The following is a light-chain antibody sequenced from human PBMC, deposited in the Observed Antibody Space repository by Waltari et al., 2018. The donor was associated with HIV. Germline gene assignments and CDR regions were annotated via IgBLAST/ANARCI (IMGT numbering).Light chain of an antibody. J-gene: IGKJ5*01. CDR1: REISND. CDR2: ASS. Sequence: DIQLSQVTSSLSTSVGDRVTITCRVSREISNDLAWYQQKPGAVPKLLIHASSSLRSGVPPRFSGSGSGKDFTRTINGLQPEDVASYYCQHYDSSSLAFGQGKRLEI. CDR3: QHYDSSSLA. V-gene: IGKV1-27*01.